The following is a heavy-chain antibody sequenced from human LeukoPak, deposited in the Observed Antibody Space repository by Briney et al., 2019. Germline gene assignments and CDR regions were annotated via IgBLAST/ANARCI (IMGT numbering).Heavy chain of an antibody. V-gene: IGHV1-18*04. CDR1: GYTFTGYY. D-gene: IGHD6-13*01. J-gene: IGHJ4*02. CDR2: ISPYNGNT. Sequence: GASVKVSCKASGYTFTGYYMHWVRQAPGQGPEWMGWISPYNGNTNYTQKLQGRVTMTTDTSTSTAYMELRSLISDDTAVYYCATAARDTSTWYSVFWGQGALVTVSS. CDR3: ATAARDTSTWYSVF.